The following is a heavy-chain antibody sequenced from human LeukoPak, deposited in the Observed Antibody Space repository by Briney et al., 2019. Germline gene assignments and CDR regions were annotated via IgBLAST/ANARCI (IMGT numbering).Heavy chain of an antibody. J-gene: IGHJ4*02. Sequence: PSKTLSLTCTVSGGSVSSGSYYWTWIRQPPGKGLEWIGYIYHSGSTKYNPSLKSRVTISVDTSKNQFSLKLSSVTAADTAVYYCARDQGGSYLPLGIDYWGQGTLVSVSS. V-gene: IGHV4-61*01. CDR2: IYHSGST. D-gene: IGHD1-26*01. CDR1: GGSVSSGSYY. CDR3: ARDQGGSYLPLGIDY.